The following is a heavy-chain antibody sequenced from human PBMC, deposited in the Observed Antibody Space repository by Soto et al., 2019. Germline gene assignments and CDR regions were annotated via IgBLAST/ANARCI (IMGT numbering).Heavy chain of an antibody. CDR2: ISDDGRST. V-gene: IGHV3-74*03. Sequence: PGGSLRLSCAASGFIFSDYWIHWVRQAPGKGLVWVSRISDDGRSTAHADFVRGRFTISRDNARNILFLHMNSLTAEDTAIYFCASSSSSSIGFDYWGQGTLVTVSS. D-gene: IGHD6-6*01. J-gene: IGHJ4*02. CDR1: GFIFSDYW. CDR3: ASSSSSSIGFDY.